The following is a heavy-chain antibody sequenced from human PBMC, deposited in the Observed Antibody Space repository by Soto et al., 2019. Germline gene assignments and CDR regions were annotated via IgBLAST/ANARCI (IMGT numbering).Heavy chain of an antibody. J-gene: IGHJ6*02. Sequence: PSETLSLTCAVSGYSISRGHYWGWIRQPPGKGLEWIGYIYHSGNTYYNPSLKSRVTMSVDTSKNQFSLKLTSVTAADTAVYFCATAGEEFLGVVFTLDVSGQGTTVTVSS. CDR3: ATAGEEFLGVVFTLDV. CDR1: GYSISRGHY. CDR2: IYHSGNT. D-gene: IGHD3-3*01. V-gene: IGHV4-38-2*01.